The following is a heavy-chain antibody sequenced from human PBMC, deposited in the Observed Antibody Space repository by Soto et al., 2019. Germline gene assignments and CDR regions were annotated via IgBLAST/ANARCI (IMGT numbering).Heavy chain of an antibody. CDR2: IIPIFGTA. D-gene: IGHD3-22*01. Sequence: QVQLVQSGAEVKKPGSSVKVSCKASGGTFSSYAISWVRQAPGQGLEWMGGIIPIFGTANYAQKFQGRVTITANESTSTAYMELSSLRSEDTAVYYCAREGGYYDSSGYYYLNCFDPWGQGTLVTVSS. CDR1: GGTFSSYA. V-gene: IGHV1-69*01. CDR3: AREGGYYDSSGYYYLNCFDP. J-gene: IGHJ5*02.